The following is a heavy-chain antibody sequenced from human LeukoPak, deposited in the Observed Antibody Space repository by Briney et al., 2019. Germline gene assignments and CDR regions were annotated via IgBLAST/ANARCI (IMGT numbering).Heavy chain of an antibody. CDR2: ISSSGSTI. CDR3: ARDLKTYSSSSW. CDR1: GFTFSSYE. D-gene: IGHD6-13*01. J-gene: IGHJ4*02. Sequence: GGSLRLSCAASGFTFSSYEMNWVRQAPGKGLEWVSYISSSGSTIYYADSVKGRFTISRDNAKNSLYLQMDSLRAEDTAVYYCARDLKTYSSSSWWGQGTLVTASS. V-gene: IGHV3-48*03.